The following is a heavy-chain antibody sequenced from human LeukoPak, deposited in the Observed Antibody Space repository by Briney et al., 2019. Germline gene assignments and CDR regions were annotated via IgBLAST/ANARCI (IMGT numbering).Heavy chain of an antibody. J-gene: IGHJ4*02. CDR2: INPIFGTA. V-gene: IGHV1-69*06. CDR1: GGTFSSYA. Sequence: ASVKVSCKASGGTFSSYAISWVRQAPGQGLEWMGWINPIFGTANYAQKFQGRVTITANKSTNTAYMELNSLRSEDTAVYYCATVGWLGESSAFDYWGQGTLVTVSS. D-gene: IGHD3-10*01. CDR3: ATVGWLGESSAFDY.